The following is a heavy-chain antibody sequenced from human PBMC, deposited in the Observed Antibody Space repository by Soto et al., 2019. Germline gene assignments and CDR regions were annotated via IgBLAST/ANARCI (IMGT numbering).Heavy chain of an antibody. CDR2: ISRSGDKT. CDR3: AKDLHQDDNSGYYGKFDC. J-gene: IGHJ4*02. CDR1: GFTFSSHA. V-gene: IGHV3-23*01. D-gene: IGHD3-22*01. Sequence: PGESLKISCAASGFTFSSHAMSWVRQAPGKGPEWVSSISRSGDKTYYADSVKGRFTLSRDNAQNTLYLEMNSLRAEDTAVFYCAKDLHQDDNSGYYGKFDCWGQGTLVTVSS.